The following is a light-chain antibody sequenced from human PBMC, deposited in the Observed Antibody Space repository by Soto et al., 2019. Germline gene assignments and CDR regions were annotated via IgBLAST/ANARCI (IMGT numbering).Light chain of an antibody. CDR3: QQYGGSVPIT. J-gene: IGKJ5*01. CDR2: GAS. V-gene: IGKV3-20*01. CDR1: QSVSSAY. Sequence: EIVLTQSPGTLSLSPGERATLSCRASQSVSSAYLAWYQQKPGQAPRLLISGASSRATGIPARFSGSGSGTDFSLTISRLEPEDFAVYYCQQYGGSVPITFGQGTRLDIK.